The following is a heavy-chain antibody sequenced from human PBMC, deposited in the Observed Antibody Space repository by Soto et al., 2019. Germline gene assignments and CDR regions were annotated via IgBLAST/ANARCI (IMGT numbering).Heavy chain of an antibody. V-gene: IGHV1-46*01. D-gene: IGHD2-2*02. J-gene: IGHJ6*02. CDR1: GYTFTSHH. CDR2: INPRSGGT. Sequence: GASVKVSCKASGYTFTSHHMHWVRQVPGEGLDWMGMINPRSGGTNSPQKFQGRVTMTRDTSTSTVYMELSSLRSEDTAVYYCARRSNIVLVPAARPNYYYYGMDVWGQGTTVTVSS. CDR3: ARRSNIVLVPAARPNYYYYGMDV.